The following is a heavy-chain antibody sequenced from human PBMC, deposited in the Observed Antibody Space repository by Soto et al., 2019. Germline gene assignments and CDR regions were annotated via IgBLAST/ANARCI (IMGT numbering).Heavy chain of an antibody. J-gene: IGHJ4*02. V-gene: IGHV3-23*01. Sequence: EVPLLESGGGLVQPGGSLRLSCAASGFTFSSYAMSWVRQAPGKGLEWVSSISSSGDGTYYADSVKGRFTISRYNSKNTLYLQMNSLRAEDTAIYYCAKDLRGSTSTARIDYWGQGTLVTVSS. CDR1: GFTFSSYA. D-gene: IGHD1-26*01. CDR3: AKDLRGSTSTARIDY. CDR2: ISSSGDGT.